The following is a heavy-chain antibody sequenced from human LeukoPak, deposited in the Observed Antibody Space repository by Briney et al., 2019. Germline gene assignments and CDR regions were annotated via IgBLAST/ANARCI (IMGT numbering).Heavy chain of an antibody. CDR1: GFTFSSYA. D-gene: IGHD3-3*01. Sequence: GGSLRLSCAASGFTFSSYAMHWVRQAPGKGLEWVAVISYDGSNKYYADSVKGRFTISRDNSKNTLYLQMNSLRAEDTAVYYCARGPRIWSGYYWFDPWGQGTLVTVSS. CDR2: ISYDGSNK. V-gene: IGHV3-30-3*01. CDR3: ARGPRIWSGYYWFDP. J-gene: IGHJ5*02.